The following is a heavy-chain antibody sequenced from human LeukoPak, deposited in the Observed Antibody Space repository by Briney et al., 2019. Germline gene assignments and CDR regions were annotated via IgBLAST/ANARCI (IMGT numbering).Heavy chain of an antibody. D-gene: IGHD6-13*01. CDR2: ISSIGSYI. CDR1: GFTFNSYS. V-gene: IGHV3-21*01. J-gene: IGHJ4*02. CDR3: ARDYGKSGRIDSSFGY. Sequence: GGSLRLSCAASGFTFNSYSMNWVRQAPGTGLEWVSSISSIGSYIYYADSVKGRFTISRDNAKNSLYLQMNSLRAEDTAVYYCARDYGKSGRIDSSFGYWGQGSLVTVSS.